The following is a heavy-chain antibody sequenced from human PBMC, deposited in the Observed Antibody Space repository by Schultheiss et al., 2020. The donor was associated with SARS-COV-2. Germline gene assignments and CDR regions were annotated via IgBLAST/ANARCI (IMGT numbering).Heavy chain of an antibody. Sequence: SETLSLSCAVYGGSFSGYYWSWIRQPPGKGLEWIGEINHSGSTNYNPSLKSRVTISVDTSKNQFSLKLSSVTAADTAVYYCAKERVGADGLDYWGQGTLVTVSS. CDR3: AKERVGADGLDY. V-gene: IGHV4-34*01. J-gene: IGHJ4*02. D-gene: IGHD1-26*01. CDR2: INHSGST. CDR1: GGSFSGYY.